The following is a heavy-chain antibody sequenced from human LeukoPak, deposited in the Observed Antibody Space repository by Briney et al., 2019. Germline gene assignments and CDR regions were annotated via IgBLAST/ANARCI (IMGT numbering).Heavy chain of an antibody. V-gene: IGHV3-74*01. CDR3: ARDATYGYFADYDY. CDR1: GFTFSSYW. Sequence: GGSLRLSCAASGFTFSSYWMHWVRQAPGKGLVWVSRINSDGSSTSYADSVKGRFTISRDNAKNALYLQMNSLRAEDTAVYYCARDATYGYFADYDYWGQGTLVTVSS. D-gene: IGHD3-22*01. J-gene: IGHJ4*02. CDR2: INSDGSST.